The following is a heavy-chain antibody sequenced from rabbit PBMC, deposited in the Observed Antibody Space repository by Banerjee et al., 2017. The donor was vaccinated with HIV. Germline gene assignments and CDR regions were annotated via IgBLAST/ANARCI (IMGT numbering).Heavy chain of an antibody. CDR3: ARENAGYAGYGYGYYFNL. Sequence: QSLEESGGGLVQPEGSLTLTCTASGFSFSVYWMCWVRQAPGKGLEWIGYIDPVFGSTYYASWVNGRFTISSHNAQNTLYLQLNSLTAADTATYFCARENAGYAGYGYGYYFNLRGPGTLVTVS. D-gene: IGHD6-1*01. V-gene: IGHV1S7*01. CDR1: GFSFSVYW. CDR2: IDPVFGST. J-gene: IGHJ4*01.